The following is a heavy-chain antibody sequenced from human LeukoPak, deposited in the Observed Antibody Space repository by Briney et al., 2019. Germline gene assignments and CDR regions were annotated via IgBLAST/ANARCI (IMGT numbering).Heavy chain of an antibody. CDR3: ARADEWLPDAFDI. D-gene: IGHD5-12*01. CDR1: GYTFTGYD. J-gene: IGHJ3*02. Sequence: GASVKVSCKASGYTFTGYDVNWVRQAPGQGLEWMGWISAYNGNTNYAQKLQGRVTMTTDTSTSTAYMELRSLRSDDTAVYYCARADEWLPDAFDIWGQGTMVTVSS. CDR2: ISAYNGNT. V-gene: IGHV1-18*01.